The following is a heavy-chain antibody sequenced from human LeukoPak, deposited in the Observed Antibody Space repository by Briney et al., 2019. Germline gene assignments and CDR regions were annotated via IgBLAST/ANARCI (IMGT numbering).Heavy chain of an antibody. CDR1: GFTFSSYA. D-gene: IGHD5-18*01. CDR2: ISYDGSNK. J-gene: IGHJ4*02. V-gene: IGHV3-30-3*01. Sequence: GGSLNLSCAASGFTFSSYAMSWVRQAPGKGLEWVAVISYDGSNKYYADSVKGRFTISRDNSKNTLYLQMNSLRAEDTAVYYCARAGEQLWSTTVDYWGQGTLVTVSS. CDR3: ARAGEQLWSTTVDY.